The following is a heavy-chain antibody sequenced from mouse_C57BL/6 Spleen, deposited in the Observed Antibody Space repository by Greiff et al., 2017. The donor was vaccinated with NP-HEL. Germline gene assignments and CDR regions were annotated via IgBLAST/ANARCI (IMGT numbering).Heavy chain of an antibody. V-gene: IGHV3-6*01. CDR2: ISYDGSN. J-gene: IGHJ1*03. Sequence: DVKLVESGPGLVKPSQSLSLTCSVTGYSITSGYYWNWIRQFPGNKLEWMGYISYDGSNNYNPSLKNRISITRDTSKNQFFLKLNSVTTEDTATYYCARGGYGSSLYWYFDVWGTGTTVTVSS. D-gene: IGHD1-1*01. CDR3: ARGGYGSSLYWYFDV. CDR1: GYSITSGYY.